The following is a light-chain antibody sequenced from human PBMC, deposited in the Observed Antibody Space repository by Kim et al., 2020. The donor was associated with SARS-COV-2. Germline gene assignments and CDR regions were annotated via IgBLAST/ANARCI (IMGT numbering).Light chain of an antibody. CDR2: DAS. V-gene: IGKV1-5*01. Sequence: SASVGGRVTITCRASQGISRWFAWYQQKPGKAPKLLFYDASSLESGVPSRFSGSGSGTEFTLTSSSLQPDDFATYYCQDYHSNPRTFGQGTKLEI. J-gene: IGKJ2*01. CDR1: QGISRW. CDR3: QDYHSNPRT.